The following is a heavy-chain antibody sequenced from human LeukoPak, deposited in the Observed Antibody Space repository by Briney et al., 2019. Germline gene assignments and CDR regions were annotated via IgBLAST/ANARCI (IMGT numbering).Heavy chain of an antibody. V-gene: IGHV4-38-2*02. CDR3: ARDLGYSSGPNY. CDR1: GYSISSGDY. D-gene: IGHD6-19*01. J-gene: IGHJ4*02. Sequence: SETLSLTCTVSGYSISSGDYWGWIRQPPGKGLEWIGSIYHSGRTYYNPSLKSRVTISVDTSKNQVSLILTSVTAADTAVYYCARDLGYSSGPNYWGQGTRVTVSS. CDR2: IYHSGRT.